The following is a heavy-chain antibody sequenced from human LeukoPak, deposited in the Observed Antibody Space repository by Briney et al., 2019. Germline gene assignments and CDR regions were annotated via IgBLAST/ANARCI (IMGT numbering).Heavy chain of an antibody. Sequence: SETLSLTCTVSGGSISSYYWSWIRQPAGKGLEWIGRIYTSGSTNYNPSLKSRVTMSVDTSKNQFSLKLSSVTAADTAVYYCAGNGGSGWVHYGMDVWGQGTTVTVSS. CDR1: GGSISSYY. V-gene: IGHV4-4*07. J-gene: IGHJ6*02. CDR2: IYTSGST. D-gene: IGHD6-19*01. CDR3: AGNGGSGWVHYGMDV.